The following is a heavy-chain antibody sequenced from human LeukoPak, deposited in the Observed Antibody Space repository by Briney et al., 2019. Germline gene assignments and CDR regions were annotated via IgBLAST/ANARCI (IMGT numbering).Heavy chain of an antibody. J-gene: IGHJ3*02. CDR1: GYTFTSYA. V-gene: IGHV7-4-1*02. CDR3: ARSGLIIDSNYSRRDAFDI. Sequence: ASVKVSCKASGYTFTSYAMNWVRQAPGQGLEWMGWINTNTGNPTYAQGFTGRFVFSLDTSVSTAYLQISSLKAEDTAVYYCARSGLIIDSNYSRRDAFDIWGQGTMVTVSS. D-gene: IGHD4-11*01. CDR2: INTNTGNP.